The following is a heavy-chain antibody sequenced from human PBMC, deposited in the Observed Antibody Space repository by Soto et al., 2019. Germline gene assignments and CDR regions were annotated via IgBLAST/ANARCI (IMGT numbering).Heavy chain of an antibody. D-gene: IGHD5-12*01. Sequence: SETLSLTCTVSGGSISSYYWSWIRQPPGKGLEWIGYIYYSGSTNYNPSLKSRVTISVDTSKNQFSLKLSSVTAADTAVYYCARSFGDIVAMEFDYWGQGTLVTVSS. CDR1: GGSISSYY. CDR3: ARSFGDIVAMEFDY. V-gene: IGHV4-59*01. J-gene: IGHJ4*02. CDR2: IYYSGST.